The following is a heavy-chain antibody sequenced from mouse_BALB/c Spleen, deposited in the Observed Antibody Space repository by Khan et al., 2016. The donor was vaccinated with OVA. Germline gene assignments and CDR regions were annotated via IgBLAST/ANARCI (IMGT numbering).Heavy chain of an antibody. D-gene: IGHD2-14*01. CDR2: IWGGGGT. CDR1: GFSLTRYN. J-gene: IGHJ4*01. CDR3: TRAYDRYYGYYAMDY. Sequence: VQLQESGPGLVAPSQSLSITCTVSGFSLTRYNIHWVRQPPGKGLEWLGMIWGGGGTDYNSTLKSRLSISKDNSKSQVFLKMNSLQTDDTAMYYFTRAYDRYYGYYAMDYWGQGTSVTVSA. V-gene: IGHV2-6-4*01.